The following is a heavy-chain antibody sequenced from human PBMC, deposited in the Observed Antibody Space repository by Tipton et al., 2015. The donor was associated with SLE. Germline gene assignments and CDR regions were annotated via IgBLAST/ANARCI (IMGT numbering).Heavy chain of an antibody. Sequence: QLVQSGAEVKKPGASVKVSCKASGYTFTGYYMHWVRQAPGQGLEWMGWINPNSGGTNYAQKFQGRVTMTRDTSISTAYMELSRLRSGDTAVYYCARDTGHQRAAFDIWGQGTMVTVSS. D-gene: IGHD4-17*01. V-gene: IGHV1-2*02. CDR2: INPNSGGT. J-gene: IGHJ3*02. CDR3: ARDTGHQRAAFDI. CDR1: GYTFTGYY.